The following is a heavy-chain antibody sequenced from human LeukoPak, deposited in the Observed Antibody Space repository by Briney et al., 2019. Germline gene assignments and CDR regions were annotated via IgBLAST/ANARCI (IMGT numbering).Heavy chain of an antibody. J-gene: IGHJ4*02. CDR2: ISTSGST. V-gene: IGHV4-61*02. Sequence: SETLSLTCTVSGDSISGANYYWTWIRQPADKGLEWIGRISTSGSTSYDPSLKSRVTISVDTSKNQFFLNLNSVTAADTAVYYCARGRYSLNYWGQGTLVTVSS. D-gene: IGHD5-18*01. CDR1: GDSISGANYY. CDR3: ARGRYSLNY.